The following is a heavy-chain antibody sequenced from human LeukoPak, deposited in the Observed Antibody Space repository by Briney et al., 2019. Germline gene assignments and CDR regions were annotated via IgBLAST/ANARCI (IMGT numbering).Heavy chain of an antibody. J-gene: IGHJ4*02. Sequence: SETLSLTCAVYGGSFSGYYWSWIRQPPGKGLEWIGEINHSGSTNYNLSLKSRVTISVDTSKNQFSLKLSSVTAADTAVYYCARGLGYCSSTSCDDYWGQGTLVTVSS. CDR3: ARGLGYCSSTSCDDY. CDR2: INHSGST. CDR1: GGSFSGYY. V-gene: IGHV4-34*01. D-gene: IGHD2-2*01.